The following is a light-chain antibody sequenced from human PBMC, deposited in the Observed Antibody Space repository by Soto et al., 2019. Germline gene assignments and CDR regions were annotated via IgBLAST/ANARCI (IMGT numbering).Light chain of an antibody. CDR2: EVS. CDR1: SSDVGGYDY. Sequence: QSVLSQPASVSGSPGQSITISCTGASSDVGGYDYVSWYQQHPGKAPKLMIYEVSHRPLGVSNRFSGSKSGNTASLTISGLQAEDEAEYYCASYTTTTTLPYVFGAGTKVTVL. CDR3: ASYTTTTTLPYV. V-gene: IGLV2-14*01. J-gene: IGLJ1*01.